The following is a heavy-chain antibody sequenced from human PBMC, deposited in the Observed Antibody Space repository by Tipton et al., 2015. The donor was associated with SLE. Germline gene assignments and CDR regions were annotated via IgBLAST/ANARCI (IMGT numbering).Heavy chain of an antibody. J-gene: IGHJ3*02. D-gene: IGHD3-9*01. CDR3: ASAPPGFDAFDI. CDR1: GFTFSSYG. CDR2: IWCDGSNK. V-gene: IGHV3-33*01. Sequence: QVQLVQSGGGVVQPGRSLRLSCAASGFTFSSYGMHWVRQAPGKGLEWVAVIWCDGSNKYYADSVKGRFTISRDNSKNTLYLQMNSLRAEDTAVYYCASAPPGFDAFDIWGQGTMVTVSS.